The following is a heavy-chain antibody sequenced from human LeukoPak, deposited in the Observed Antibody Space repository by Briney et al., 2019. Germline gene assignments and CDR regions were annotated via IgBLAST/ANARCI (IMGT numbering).Heavy chain of an antibody. J-gene: IGHJ4*02. Sequence: SQTLSLTCTVSGGSISSGGYYWSWIRQHPGKGLEWIGYIHNSGSTYYNPSLKSPVSISVDTSKSHFSLRLSSVTAADTAVYYCARGEYYGSGSYYPGDYWGQGTLVTVSS. V-gene: IGHV4-31*01. CDR3: ARGEYYGSGSYYPGDY. CDR1: GGSISSGGYY. CDR2: IHNSGST. D-gene: IGHD3-10*01.